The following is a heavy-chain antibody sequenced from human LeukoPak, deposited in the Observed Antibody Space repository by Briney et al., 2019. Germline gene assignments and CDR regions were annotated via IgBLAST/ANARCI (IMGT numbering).Heavy chain of an antibody. CDR1: GGSISSSSYY. Sequence: SETLSLTCTVSGGSISSSSYYWGWIRQPPGKGLEWIGSIYYSGNTFYNPSLKSRVTISVDTSKNHFSLKLSSVPAADTAVYYCARHAGLTDVWFGEYYWFDPWGQGTLVTVSS. J-gene: IGHJ5*02. D-gene: IGHD3-10*01. V-gene: IGHV4-39*07. CDR2: IYYSGNT. CDR3: ARHAGLTDVWFGEYYWFDP.